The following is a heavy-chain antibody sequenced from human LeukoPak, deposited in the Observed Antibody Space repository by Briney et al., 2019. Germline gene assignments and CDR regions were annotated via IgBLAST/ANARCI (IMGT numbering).Heavy chain of an antibody. J-gene: IGHJ4*02. CDR3: AKDFHSSGYYLLGFDY. CDR1: GFTFDDYA. D-gene: IGHD3-22*01. CDR2: ISWNSGSI. Sequence: GRSLRLSCAASGFTFDDYAMHWVRQAPGKGLEWVSGISWNSGSIGYADSVKGRFTISRNNAKNSLYLQMNSLRAEDTALYYCAKDFHSSGYYLLGFDYWGQGTLVTVSS. V-gene: IGHV3-9*01.